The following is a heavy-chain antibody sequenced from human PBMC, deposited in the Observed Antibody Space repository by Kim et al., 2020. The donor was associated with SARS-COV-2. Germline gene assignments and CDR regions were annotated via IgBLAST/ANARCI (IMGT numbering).Heavy chain of an antibody. V-gene: IGHV3-33*03. D-gene: IGHD1-26*01. Sequence: YADPVQGRFTNSRDNSKNTLFLQLSSLRPEDTAVYYCAKVVGATKGAFDIWGQGTMVTVSS. J-gene: IGHJ3*02. CDR3: AKVVGATKGAFDI.